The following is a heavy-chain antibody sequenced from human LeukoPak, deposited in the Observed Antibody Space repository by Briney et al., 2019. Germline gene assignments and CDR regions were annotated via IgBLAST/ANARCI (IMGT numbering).Heavy chain of an antibody. CDR3: ARSIGAAGYMDV. V-gene: IGHV7-4-1*02. CDR1: GYTFISYS. D-gene: IGHD6-13*01. CDR2: INTNTGNP. J-gene: IGHJ6*03. Sequence: GASVKVSCKASGYTFISYSMNWVRQAPGQGLEWMGWINTNTGNPTYAQRFTGRSVFSFDTSVSTTHLQSSSLNAEDTAVYYCARSIGAAGYMDVWGKGTPVTVSS.